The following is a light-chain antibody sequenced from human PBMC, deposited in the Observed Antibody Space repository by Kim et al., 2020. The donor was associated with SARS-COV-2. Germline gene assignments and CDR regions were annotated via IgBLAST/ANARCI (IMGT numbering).Light chain of an antibody. CDR2: DDS. Sequence: PGKTARITWGGNNIGSKSVHWYQQKPGQAPVLVVYDDSDRPSGIPERFSGSKSGNTATLTISRVEAWDEADYYCQVWDSSSYHPVVFGGGTQLTVL. J-gene: IGLJ2*01. CDR1: NIGSKS. CDR3: QVWDSSSYHPVV. V-gene: IGLV3-21*03.